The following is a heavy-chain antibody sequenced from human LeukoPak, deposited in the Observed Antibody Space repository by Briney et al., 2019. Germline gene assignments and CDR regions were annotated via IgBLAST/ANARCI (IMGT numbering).Heavy chain of an antibody. CDR2: IYYSGST. CDR1: GGSISSSSYY. Sequence: PSETLSLTCTVSGGSISSSSYYWGWIRQPPGKGLEWIGSIYYSGSTYYNPSLKSRVTISVDTSKNQFSLKLSSVTAADTAVYYCARGSSSWSWGAFDIWGQGTMVTVSS. CDR3: ARGSSSWSWGAFDI. V-gene: IGHV4-39*07. D-gene: IGHD6-13*01. J-gene: IGHJ3*02.